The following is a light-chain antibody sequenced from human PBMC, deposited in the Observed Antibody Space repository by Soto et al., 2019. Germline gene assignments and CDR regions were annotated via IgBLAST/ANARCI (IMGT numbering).Light chain of an antibody. CDR3: GSWDSSLSAYV. Sequence: QSVMTQPPSVSAAPGQKATISCSGSSSNIGGNSVSWYQQLPGTAPKLLIYDDNKRPSGIPDRFSGSKSGTSATLGITGFQTGDEAYYYCGSWDSSLSAYVFGTGTKLTVL. CDR1: SSNIGGNS. CDR2: DDN. J-gene: IGLJ1*01. V-gene: IGLV1-51*01.